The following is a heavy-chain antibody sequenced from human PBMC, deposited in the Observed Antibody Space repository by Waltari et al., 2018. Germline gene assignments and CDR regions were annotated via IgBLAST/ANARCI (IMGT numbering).Heavy chain of an antibody. J-gene: IGHJ4*02. CDR3: ARGREMATKFDY. D-gene: IGHD5-12*01. Sequence: VQLQESGPGLVKPSETLSLTCTVSGGSISSYYWSWIRQPPGKGLEWIGYIYYSGSTNYNPSLKSRVTISVDTSKNQFSLKLSSVTAADTAVYYCARGREMATKFDYWGQGTLVTVSS. CDR1: GGSISSYY. CDR2: IYYSGST. V-gene: IGHV4-59*01.